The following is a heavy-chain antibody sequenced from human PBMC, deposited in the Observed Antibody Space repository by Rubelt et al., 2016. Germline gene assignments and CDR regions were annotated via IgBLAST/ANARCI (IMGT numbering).Heavy chain of an antibody. CDR2: INGDGGTI. Sequence: EVQLVESGGGLFQPGGSLRLSCEASGFIFVSHWMHWVRRPGKGLVWVSRINGDGGTITYPDSVKGRFTLSIDNARNTLYLQMNSLSAEDTAIYYCARLSPYWYFDLWGRGTPVTVSS. CDR3: ARLSPYWYFDL. J-gene: IGHJ2*01. CDR1: GFIFVSHW. V-gene: IGHV3-74*01.